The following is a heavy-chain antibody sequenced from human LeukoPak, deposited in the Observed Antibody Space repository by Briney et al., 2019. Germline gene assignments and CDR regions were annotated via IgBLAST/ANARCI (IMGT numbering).Heavy chain of an antibody. V-gene: IGHV4-61*02. CDR3: ARLSGYYDSSPEV. D-gene: IGHD3-22*01. CDR2: IYTSGTT. CDR1: GASVSSGRHY. Sequence: SETLSLTCTVSGASVSSGRHYWTWIRQPAGKGLEWIGRIYTSGTTKYDPSLESRVAISMDTSKNQFSLKLTSATAADTAVYYCARLSGYYDSSPEVWGQGTLVAVSS. J-gene: IGHJ4*02.